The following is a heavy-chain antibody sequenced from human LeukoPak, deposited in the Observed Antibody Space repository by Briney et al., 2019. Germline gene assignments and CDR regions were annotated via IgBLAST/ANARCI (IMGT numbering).Heavy chain of an antibody. CDR2: IDPDTGDT. V-gene: IGHV1-2*02. Sequence: GASVKVSCKPSGYTFIDHYLHWVRQAPGHGLESLGWIDPDTGDTNYPQKFQGRVTMSRDTSSSTAYMELSRLRSDDTAVYYCARAGHNSNSGGYDFWGLGTLVTVSS. J-gene: IGHJ4*02. CDR1: GYTFIDHY. D-gene: IGHD3-22*01. CDR3: ARAGHNSNSGGYDF.